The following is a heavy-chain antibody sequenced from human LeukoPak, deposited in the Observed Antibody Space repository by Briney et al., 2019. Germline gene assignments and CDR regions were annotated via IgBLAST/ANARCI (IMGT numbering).Heavy chain of an antibody. V-gene: IGHV4-39*01. J-gene: IGHJ4*02. CDR3: ARLGSSSWSFDY. CDR2: IYYSGST. D-gene: IGHD6-13*01. Sequence: NPSETLSLTCTVSGGSISSSSYYWGWIRQPPGKGLEWIGSIYYSGSTYYNPSLKSRVTISVDTSKNQFSLKLSSVTAADTAVYYCARLGSSSWSFDYWGQGTLVTVSS. CDR1: GGSISSSSYY.